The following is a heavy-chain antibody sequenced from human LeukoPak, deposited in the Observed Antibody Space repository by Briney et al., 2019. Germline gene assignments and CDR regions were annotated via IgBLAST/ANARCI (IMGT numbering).Heavy chain of an antibody. CDR3: ARDPNGDYIGTFDM. D-gene: IGHD4-17*01. CDR2: TWYGGSNK. Sequence: GGSLRLSCAASGFTFSSYGMHWVRQAPGKGLEWVAVTWYGGSNKYYADSVKGRFTISRDNSKNTLYLQMNSLRVEDTAVYFCARDPNGDYIGTFDMWGRGTMVSVSS. CDR1: GFTFSSYG. J-gene: IGHJ3*02. V-gene: IGHV3-33*08.